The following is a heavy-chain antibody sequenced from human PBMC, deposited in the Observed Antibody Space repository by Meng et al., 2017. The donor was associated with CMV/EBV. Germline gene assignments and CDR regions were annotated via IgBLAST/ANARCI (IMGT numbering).Heavy chain of an antibody. J-gene: IGHJ4*02. CDR2: IIPIFGTA. Sequence: SVKVSCKASGGTFSSYAISWVRQAPGQGLEWMGGIIPIFGTANYAQKFQGRVTITTDESTSTAYMELSSLRSEDTAVYYCARSGYRYYYDSSGHFDYWGQGSLVTVSS. CDR3: ARSGYRYYYDSSGHFDY. V-gene: IGHV1-69*05. CDR1: GGTFSSYA. D-gene: IGHD3-22*01.